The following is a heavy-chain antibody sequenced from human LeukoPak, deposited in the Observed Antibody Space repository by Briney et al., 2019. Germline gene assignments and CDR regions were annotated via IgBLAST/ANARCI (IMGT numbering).Heavy chain of an antibody. J-gene: IGHJ4*02. D-gene: IGHD5-12*01. Sequence: PSQTLSLTCAVSGGSISSGTYSWNWIRQPPGKGLEWVGYIFHSGSTYYSPSLKSRVTISVDTSQTQFSLKLSSVTAADTAMYYCARGYSDYPHFFDSWGQGALVTVSS. CDR2: IFHSGST. V-gene: IGHV4-30-2*01. CDR1: GGSISSGTYS. CDR3: ARGYSDYPHFFDS.